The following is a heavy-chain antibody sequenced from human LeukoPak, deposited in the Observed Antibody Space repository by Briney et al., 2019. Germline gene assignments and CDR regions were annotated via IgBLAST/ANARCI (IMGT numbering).Heavy chain of an antibody. CDR1: GFIFRNAY. J-gene: IGHJ4*02. Sequence: GGSLRLSCGASGFIFRNAYMTWVRQAPGKGLEWVGRIKSNPDGGTADYGAAVKGRFTISRDDSRNILYLQLRNLGAEDTAVYYCTTLSYDVHYWVQGTLVTVSS. CDR3: TTLSYDVHY. D-gene: IGHD3-3*01. CDR2: IKSNPDGGTA. V-gene: IGHV3-15*01.